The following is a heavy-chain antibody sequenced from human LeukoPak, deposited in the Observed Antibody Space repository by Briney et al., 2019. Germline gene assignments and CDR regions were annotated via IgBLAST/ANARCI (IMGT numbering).Heavy chain of an antibody. J-gene: IGHJ3*02. V-gene: IGHV1-2*02. CDR2: INPNSGGT. Sequence: ASVKVSCKASGYTFTCYYMHWVRQAPGQGLEWMGWINPNSGGTNYAQKFQGRVTMTRDTSISTAYMELSRLRSDDTAVYYCARDRSSWQRACVIWGQGTMVTVSS. CDR3: ARDRSSWQRACVI. D-gene: IGHD6-13*01. CDR1: GYTFTCYY.